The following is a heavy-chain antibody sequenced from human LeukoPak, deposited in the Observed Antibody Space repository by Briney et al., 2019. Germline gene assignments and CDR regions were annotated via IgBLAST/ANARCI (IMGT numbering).Heavy chain of an antibody. CDR1: GGSFSGYY. J-gene: IGHJ4*02. CDR2: INHSGST. CDR3: ARGVDGGLHDY. D-gene: IGHD4-11*01. V-gene: IGHV4-34*01. Sequence: SETLSLTCAVYGGSFSGYYWSWIRQPPGKGLEWIGEINHSGSTNYNPSLKSRVTISVDTSKNQFSPKLSSVTAADTAVYYCARGVDGGLHDYWGQGTLVTVSS.